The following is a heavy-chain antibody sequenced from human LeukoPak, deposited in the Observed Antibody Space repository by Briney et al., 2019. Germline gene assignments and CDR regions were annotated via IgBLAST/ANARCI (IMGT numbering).Heavy chain of an antibody. J-gene: IGHJ3*02. Sequence: GGSLRLSCAASGFTFSSYWMSWVRQAPGKGLEWVANVKQDGSEKYYVDSVKGRFTISRVNAKNSLYLQMNSLRAEDTAVYYCARDNPDYGDYPWGLLSSVAFDIWGQGTMVTVSS. CDR1: GFTFSSYW. V-gene: IGHV3-7*03. CDR2: VKQDGSEK. CDR3: ARDNPDYGDYPWGLLSSVAFDI. D-gene: IGHD4-17*01.